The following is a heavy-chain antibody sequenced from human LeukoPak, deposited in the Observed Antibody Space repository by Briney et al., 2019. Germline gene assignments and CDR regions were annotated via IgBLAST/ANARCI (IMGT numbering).Heavy chain of an antibody. CDR1: GFTFSSYG. D-gene: IGHD5-18*01. Sequence: GRSLRLSCAASGFTFSSYGMHWVRQAPGKGLEWVAVISYDGSNKYYADSVKGRFTISRDNSKNTLYLQMNSLRAEDTAVYYCAKETDTAMVKVYDYYGMDVWGQGTTVTVSS. J-gene: IGHJ6*02. CDR2: ISYDGSNK. CDR3: AKETDTAMVKVYDYYGMDV. V-gene: IGHV3-30*18.